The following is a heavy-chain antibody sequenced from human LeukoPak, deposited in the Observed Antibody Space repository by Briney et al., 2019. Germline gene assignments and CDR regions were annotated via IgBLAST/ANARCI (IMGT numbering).Heavy chain of an antibody. Sequence: PGGSLRLSCAASGFTFSDYYMSWIRQAPGEGLEWVSYISSSSSYTNYADSVKGRFTISRDNAKNSLYLQMNSLRAEDTAVYYCAREHYGSGTQGIAFDIWGQGTMVTVSS. CDR3: AREHYGSGTQGIAFDI. D-gene: IGHD3-10*01. CDR1: GFTFSDYY. J-gene: IGHJ3*02. V-gene: IGHV3-11*05. CDR2: ISSSSSYT.